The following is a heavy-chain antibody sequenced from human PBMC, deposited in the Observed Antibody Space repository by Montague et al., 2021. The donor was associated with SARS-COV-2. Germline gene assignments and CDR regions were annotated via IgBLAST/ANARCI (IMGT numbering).Heavy chain of an antibody. J-gene: IGHJ4*02. CDR1: GGSITGFS. CDR2: VTTSGTT. V-gene: IGHV4-4*07. Sequence: ETLSLTCAVSGGSITGFSWSWVRQPAGKGLEWIGRVTTSGTTNYSPSLRSRVTMSVDTSKNQFSLNLNSVTAADTAIYYCARTPTRPLSLDSWGQGALVTVSS. CDR3: ARTPTRPLSLDS. D-gene: IGHD6-6*01.